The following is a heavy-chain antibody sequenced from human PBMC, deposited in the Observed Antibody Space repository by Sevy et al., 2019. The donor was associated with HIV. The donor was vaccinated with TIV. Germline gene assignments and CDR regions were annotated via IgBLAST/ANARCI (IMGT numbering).Heavy chain of an antibody. Sequence: GGSLRLSCVASGFPFSRYGMHWVRQAPGKGLEWVAVVWYDGSNKYYVDSVKGRFTISRDNPKNTVYLQMNSLRVEDTAVYYCAKEGLEQQLGGALGFWGQGTLVTVSS. V-gene: IGHV3-33*03. CDR2: VWYDGSNK. J-gene: IGHJ4*02. CDR1: GFPFSRYG. CDR3: AKEGLEQQLGGALGF. D-gene: IGHD6-13*01.